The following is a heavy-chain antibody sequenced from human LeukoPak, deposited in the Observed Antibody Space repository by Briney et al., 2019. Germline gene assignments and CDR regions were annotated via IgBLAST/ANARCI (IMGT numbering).Heavy chain of an antibody. CDR1: GGSISSYY. D-gene: IGHD1-26*01. Sequence: SETLSLTCTVSGGSISSYYWGWIRQPPGKGLEWIGSIYYSGSTYYNPSLKSRVTISVDTSKNQFSLKLSSVTAADTAVYYCARQLLGWFDPWGQGTLVTVSS. CDR2: IYYSGST. CDR3: ARQLLGWFDP. J-gene: IGHJ5*02. V-gene: IGHV4-39*01.